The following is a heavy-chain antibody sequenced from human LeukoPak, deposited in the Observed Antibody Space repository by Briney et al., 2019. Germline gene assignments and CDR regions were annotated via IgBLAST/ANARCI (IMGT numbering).Heavy chain of an antibody. CDR2: IYDSGNT. CDR1: GDFISSGNHY. CDR3: AREHSRSPYFDY. Sequence: SQTLSLTRTVSGDFISSGNHYWSWIRQHPGMGLEWIGYIYDSGNTYYNPSLNSRITMSVDTSKNQFSLKLNSVTAADTAVYYCAREHSRSPYFDYWGQGTLVTVSS. J-gene: IGHJ4*02. D-gene: IGHD1-26*01. V-gene: IGHV4-31*03.